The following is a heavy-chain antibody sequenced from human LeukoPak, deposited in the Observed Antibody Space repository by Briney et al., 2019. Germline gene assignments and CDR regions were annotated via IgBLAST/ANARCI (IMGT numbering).Heavy chain of an antibody. CDR1: GFTFGDYA. CDR2: IRSKIYGGTP. CDR3: TTAVQLVYYYYYYMDV. Sequence: GGSLRLSCTASGFTFGDYAMTWVRQAPGKGLEWVGFIRSKIYGGTPEYAASVKGRFTISRDDSKNTLYLQMNSLKTEDTAVYYCTTAVQLVYYYYYYMDVWGKGTTVTVSS. J-gene: IGHJ6*03. V-gene: IGHV3-49*04. D-gene: IGHD6-13*01.